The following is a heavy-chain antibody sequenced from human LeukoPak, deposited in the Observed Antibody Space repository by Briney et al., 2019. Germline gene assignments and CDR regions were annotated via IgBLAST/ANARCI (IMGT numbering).Heavy chain of an antibody. CDR3: ARGGRLGYCSSTSCYTDAFDI. CDR1: GYTFTSYG. J-gene: IGHJ3*02. Sequence: ASVKVSCKASGYTFTSYGIRWVRQAPGQGLEWMGWISAYNGNTNYAQKLQGRVTMTTDTSTSTAYMELRSLRSDDTAVYYCARGGRLGYCSSTSCYTDAFDIWGQGTMVTVSS. CDR2: ISAYNGNT. D-gene: IGHD2-2*02. V-gene: IGHV1-18*01.